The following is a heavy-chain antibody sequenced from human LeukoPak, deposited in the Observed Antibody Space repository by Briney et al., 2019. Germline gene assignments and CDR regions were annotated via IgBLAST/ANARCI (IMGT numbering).Heavy chain of an antibody. V-gene: IGHV3-7*01. CDR2: IKQGGSEK. J-gene: IGHJ4*02. CDR3: ARDGAAPGLYFDS. CDR1: GFTFTNYW. Sequence: GGSLRLSCAAPGFTFTNYWMNWVRQAPGKGLEWVASIKQGGSEKYYVDSVKGRLTISRDNAKNSLYLQMNSLRTEDTAVYYCARDGAAPGLYFDSWGQGTLVTVSS. D-gene: IGHD6-13*01.